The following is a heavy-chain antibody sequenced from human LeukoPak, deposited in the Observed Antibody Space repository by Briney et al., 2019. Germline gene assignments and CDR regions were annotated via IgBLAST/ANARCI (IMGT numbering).Heavy chain of an antibody. V-gene: IGHV1-2*02. D-gene: IGHD6-19*01. Sequence: ASVKVSCKASGYTFTGYYMHWVRQAPGQGLEWMGWMNPIGGGTNYAQKFQGRVTMTRDRSTNTAYLELTSLRSDDTAVYYCARAEVQSSGYHFWGQGTLVTVSS. J-gene: IGHJ4*02. CDR2: MNPIGGGT. CDR3: ARAEVQSSGYHF. CDR1: GYTFTGYY.